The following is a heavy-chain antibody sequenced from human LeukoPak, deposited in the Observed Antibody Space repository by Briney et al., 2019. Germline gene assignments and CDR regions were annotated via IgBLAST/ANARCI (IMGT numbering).Heavy chain of an antibody. CDR3: ARGLRYFDWLLGP. V-gene: IGHV4-34*01. J-gene: IGHJ5*02. CDR1: GGSFSGYY. D-gene: IGHD3-9*01. CDR2: INHSGST. Sequence: SETLSLTCAVSGGSFSGYYWSWIRQPPGKGLEWIGEINHSGSTNYNPSLRSRVTISVDTSKNQFSLKLSSVTAADTAVYYCARGLRYFDWLLGPWGQGTLVTVSS.